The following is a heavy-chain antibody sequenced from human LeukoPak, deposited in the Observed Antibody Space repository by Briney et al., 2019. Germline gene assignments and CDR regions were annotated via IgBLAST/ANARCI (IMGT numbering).Heavy chain of an antibody. D-gene: IGHD4-23*01. V-gene: IGHV3-23*01. Sequence: GGSLRPSCAASGFTFSSYAMGWVRQAPGKGLEWVSAISGSGGSTYYADSVKGRFTISRDNSKNTMYLQMNSLRAEGTAVYYCAKAGDYGSNRLYWYFDLWGRGTPVTVSS. CDR3: AKAGDYGSNRLYWYFDL. J-gene: IGHJ2*01. CDR2: ISGSGGST. CDR1: GFTFSSYA.